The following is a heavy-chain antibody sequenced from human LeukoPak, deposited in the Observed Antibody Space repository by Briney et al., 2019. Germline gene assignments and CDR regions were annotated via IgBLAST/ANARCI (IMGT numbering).Heavy chain of an antibody. V-gene: IGHV4-59*01. CDR2: IYYNGNA. D-gene: IGHD3-3*01. CDR1: GEPISSYY. J-gene: IGHJ5*02. CDR3: ARGDYDFWSGNWRFDP. Sequence: SETLSLTCLVSGEPISSYYWSWIRQAPGRGPEYIGNIYYNGNANYNPSLKSRVTISVDASKNQFSLKVDSVSAADTAVYYCARGDYDFWSGNWRFDPWGQGTLVTVSS.